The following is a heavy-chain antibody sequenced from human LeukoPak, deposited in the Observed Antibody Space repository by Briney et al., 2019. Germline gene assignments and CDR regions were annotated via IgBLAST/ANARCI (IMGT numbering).Heavy chain of an antibody. CDR2: IYTSGST. CDR3: ARNGGSGTYYDGSFDY. V-gene: IGHV4-4*07. D-gene: IGHD1-26*01. J-gene: IGHJ4*02. Sequence: KPSETLSLTCTVSGGSISSYYWIWIRQSAGKGLEWIGRIYTSGSTNYNPSLKSRVTMSVDTSKNQFSLKLSSVTAADTAVYYCARNGGSGTYYDGSFDYWGQGTLVTVSS. CDR1: GGSISSYY.